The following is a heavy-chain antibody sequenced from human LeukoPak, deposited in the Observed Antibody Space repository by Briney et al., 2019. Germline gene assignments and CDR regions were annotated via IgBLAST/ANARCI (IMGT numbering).Heavy chain of an antibody. D-gene: IGHD1-26*01. Sequence: GGSLRLSCAASGFTFDDYAMHWVRQAPGKGLEWVSGISWNSGSIGYADSVKGRLTISRDNAKNSLYLQMNSLGAEDTALYYCAKDMRGIVGVIDYWGQGTLVTVSS. CDR2: ISWNSGSI. J-gene: IGHJ4*02. CDR3: AKDMRGIVGVIDY. CDR1: GFTFDDYA. V-gene: IGHV3-9*01.